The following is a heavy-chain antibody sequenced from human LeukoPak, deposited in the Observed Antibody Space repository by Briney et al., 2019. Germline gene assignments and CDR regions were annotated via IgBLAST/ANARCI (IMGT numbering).Heavy chain of an antibody. D-gene: IGHD2-21*02. Sequence: SVKVSCKASGFTFTSSAMQWVRQARGQRLEWIGWIVVGSDNTNYAQKFQERVTITRDMSTSTAYMELSSLRSEDTAVYYCAAGGGDTKRSDFDYWGQGTLVTVSS. CDR2: IVVGSDNT. CDR3: AAGGGDTKRSDFDY. J-gene: IGHJ4*02. V-gene: IGHV1-58*02. CDR1: GFTFTSSA.